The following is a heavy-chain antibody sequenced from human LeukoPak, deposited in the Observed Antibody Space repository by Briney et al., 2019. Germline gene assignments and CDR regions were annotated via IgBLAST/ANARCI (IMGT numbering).Heavy chain of an antibody. CDR3: ARHPFVYGSGRGFDP. J-gene: IGHJ5*02. CDR1: GGSFSGYY. D-gene: IGHD3-10*01. V-gene: IGHV4-34*01. Sequence: SETLSLTCAVYGGSFSGYYWSWIRQPPGKGLEWIGEINHSGSTNYNPSLKSRVTISVDTSKNQFSLKLSSVTAADTAVYYCARHPFVYGSGRGFDPWGQGTLVTVSP. CDR2: INHSGST.